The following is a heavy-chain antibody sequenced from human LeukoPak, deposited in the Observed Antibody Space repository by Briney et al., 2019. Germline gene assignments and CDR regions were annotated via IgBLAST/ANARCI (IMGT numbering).Heavy chain of an antibody. Sequence: GGSLRLSCAASGFTVSSNYMSWVRQAPGKGLEWVSVIYSGGSTYYADSVKGRFTISRDNSKNTLYLQMNSLRAEDTAVYYCASQGRIAAHGCYYGMDVWGQGTTVTVSS. J-gene: IGHJ6*02. D-gene: IGHD6-6*01. CDR1: GFTVSSNY. CDR3: ASQGRIAAHGCYYGMDV. CDR2: IYSGGST. V-gene: IGHV3-66*04.